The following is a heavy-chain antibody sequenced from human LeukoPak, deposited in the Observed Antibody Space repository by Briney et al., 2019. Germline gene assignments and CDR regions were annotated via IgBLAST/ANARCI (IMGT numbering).Heavy chain of an antibody. Sequence: ASAKVSCKASGYTFTSYGISWVRQAPGQGLEWMGWISAYNGNTNYAQKLQGRVTMTTDTSTSTAYMELRSLRSDDTAVYYCARLKMTTVTQPDMDVWGKGTTVTVSS. V-gene: IGHV1-18*01. CDR2: ISAYNGNT. D-gene: IGHD4-11*01. CDR3: ARLKMTTVTQPDMDV. J-gene: IGHJ6*03. CDR1: GYTFTSYG.